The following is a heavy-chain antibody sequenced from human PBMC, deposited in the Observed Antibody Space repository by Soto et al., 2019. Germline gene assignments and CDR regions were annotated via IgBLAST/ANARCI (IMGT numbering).Heavy chain of an antibody. V-gene: IGHV3-23*01. CDR2: TSASGGTT. J-gene: IGHJ4*02. CDR1: GFTFGSYA. CDR3: AKAKYSSSWWAVDY. D-gene: IGHD6-13*01. Sequence: GESLKISCAASGFTFGSYAMSWVRQAPGKGLEWVSSTSASGGTTYYADSVKGRFTISRDNSKNILYLEMNSLRAEDTAVYYCAKAKYSSSWWAVDYWGQGTLVTVSS.